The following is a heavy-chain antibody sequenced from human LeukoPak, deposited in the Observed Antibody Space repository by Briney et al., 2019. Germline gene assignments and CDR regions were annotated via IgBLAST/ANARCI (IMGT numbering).Heavy chain of an antibody. CDR2: ISSSSSYI. Sequence: GGSLRLSCAASGFTFSSYSMNWVRQAPGKGLEWVSSISSSSSYIYYADSVKGRFTISRGNAKNSLYLQMNSLRAEDTAVYYCARDDRGSGSYYTPSDAFDIWGQGTMVTVSS. CDR3: ARDDRGSGSYYTPSDAFDI. CDR1: GFTFSSYS. D-gene: IGHD3-10*01. J-gene: IGHJ3*02. V-gene: IGHV3-21*01.